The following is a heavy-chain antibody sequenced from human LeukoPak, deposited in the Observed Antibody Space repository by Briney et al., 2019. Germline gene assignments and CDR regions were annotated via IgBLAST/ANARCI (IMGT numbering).Heavy chain of an antibody. CDR1: GFTFSSYA. CDR3: AKALSIAAAGSRVAWFDP. J-gene: IGHJ5*02. CDR2: ISGSGGSA. Sequence: GGSLRLSCAASGFTFSSYAMSWVRQAPGKGLEWVSAISGSGGSAYYADSVKGRFTISRDNSKNTLYLQMNSLRAEDTAVYYCAKALSIAAAGSRVAWFDPWGQGTLVTVSS. D-gene: IGHD6-13*01. V-gene: IGHV3-23*01.